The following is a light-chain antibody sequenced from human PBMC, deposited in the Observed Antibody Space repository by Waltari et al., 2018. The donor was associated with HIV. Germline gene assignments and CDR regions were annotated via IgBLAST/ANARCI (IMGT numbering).Light chain of an antibody. CDR1: SAVNVRSYR. CDR3: MLWHSSSWV. V-gene: IGLV5-45*02. J-gene: IGLJ3*02. CDR2: YKSDSDK. Sequence: QAVLTQPSSLSASPGASASLTCTFRSAVNVRSYRVYWYQPTPGSPPQYLLRYKSDSDKQQGSGVPSRFSGSKDASANAAILVISGLQPEDEADYYCMLWHSSSWVFGGGTKLTVL.